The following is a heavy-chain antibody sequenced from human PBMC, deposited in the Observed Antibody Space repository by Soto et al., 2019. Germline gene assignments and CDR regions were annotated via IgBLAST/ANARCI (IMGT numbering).Heavy chain of an antibody. D-gene: IGHD3-22*01. Sequence: GGSLRLSCAASGFTVSSNYMSWVRQAPEKGLEWVSVIFSGGSTYYADSVKGRFTISRDNSKNTLYLQMNSLRAEDTAVYYCARDRDYYDSSGYYPGPDAFDIWGQGTMVTVSS. V-gene: IGHV3-66*01. J-gene: IGHJ3*02. CDR3: ARDRDYYDSSGYYPGPDAFDI. CDR1: GFTVSSNY. CDR2: IFSGGST.